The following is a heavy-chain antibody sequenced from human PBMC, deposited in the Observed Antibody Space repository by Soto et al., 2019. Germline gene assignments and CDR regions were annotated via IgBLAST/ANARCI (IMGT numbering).Heavy chain of an antibody. D-gene: IGHD2-21*02. J-gene: IGHJ5*02. CDR2: IYHSGTT. CDR3: ARSDCYGVCRGKWLDP. Sequence: QVQLQESGPGLVKPSGTLSLTCAVSGGSISSDDWWTWVRQTPGKGREWIGEIYHSGTTNYNPSLMSRVTRAVDKAKSQFSLRLDSVTAADTAVYYCARSDCYGVCRGKWLDPWGQGILVTVSS. CDR1: GGSISSDDW. V-gene: IGHV4-4*02.